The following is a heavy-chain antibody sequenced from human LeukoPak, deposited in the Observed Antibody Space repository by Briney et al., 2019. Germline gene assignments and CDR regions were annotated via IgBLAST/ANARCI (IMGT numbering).Heavy chain of an antibody. J-gene: IGHJ5*02. V-gene: IGHV4-34*01. CDR3: ARGGDDVAGSYHLNPYNWFDP. Sequence: SETLSLTCAVYGGSFSGYYWSWIRQPPGKGLEWIGEINHSVSTNYNPSLKSRVTISVDTSKNQFSLKLSSVTAADTAVYYCARGGDDVAGSYHLNPYNWFDPWGRGTLVTVSS. CDR2: INHSVST. D-gene: IGHD1-26*01. CDR1: GGSFSGYY.